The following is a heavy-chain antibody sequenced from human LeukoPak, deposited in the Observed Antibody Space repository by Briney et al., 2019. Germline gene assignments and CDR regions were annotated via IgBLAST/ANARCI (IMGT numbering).Heavy chain of an antibody. CDR1: GFTFSSYS. J-gene: IGHJ4*02. V-gene: IGHV3-21*01. CDR2: ISSSSSYI. D-gene: IGHD6-19*01. CDR3: ARRIAVAGVDY. Sequence: PGGSLRLSCAASGFTFSSYSMNWVRQAPGKGLEWVSSISSSSSYIYHADSVKGRFTISRDNAKNSLYLQMNSLRAEDTAVYYCARRIAVAGVDYWGQGTLVTVSS.